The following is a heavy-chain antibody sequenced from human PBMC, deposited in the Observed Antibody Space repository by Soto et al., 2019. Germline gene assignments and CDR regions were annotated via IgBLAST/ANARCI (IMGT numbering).Heavy chain of an antibody. CDR2: MDPSDSYT. CDR1: GYTFTDYW. V-gene: IGHV5-10-1*03. CDR3: ARHRTSYSSSWYGP. J-gene: IGHJ5*02. D-gene: IGHD4-4*01. Sequence: EEQLVQSGAEVKKPGESLRISCQASGYTFTDYWISWVRQMPGKGLEWVGNMDPSDSYTNYSPSFQGHVSISVDTSINTAFLQWPSLRVSDAAMYYCARHRTSYSSSWYGPWGQGTLVTVSS.